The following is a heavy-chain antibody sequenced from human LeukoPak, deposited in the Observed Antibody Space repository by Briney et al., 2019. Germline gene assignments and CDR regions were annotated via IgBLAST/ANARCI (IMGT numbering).Heavy chain of an antibody. CDR3: TRRAPHYHHAFDI. V-gene: IGHV3-73*01. J-gene: IGHJ3*02. D-gene: IGHD3-10*01. CDR1: GFTFSGSA. Sequence: GGSLRLSCAASGFTFSGSAMHRVRQASGKGLEWVGRIRSKANSYATAYAASVKGRFTISRDDSKNTAYLQMNSLKTEDTAVYYCTRRAPHYHHAFDIWGQGTMVTVSS. CDR2: IRSKANSYAT.